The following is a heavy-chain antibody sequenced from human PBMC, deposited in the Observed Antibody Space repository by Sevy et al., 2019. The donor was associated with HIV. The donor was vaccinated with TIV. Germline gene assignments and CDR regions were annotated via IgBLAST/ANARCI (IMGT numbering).Heavy chain of an antibody. J-gene: IGHJ3*02. D-gene: IGHD4-4*01. CDR3: ARDTMTTITTKAFDI. CDR1: GDTFSSYA. V-gene: IGHV1-69*13. CDR2: TIPIFGTA. Sequence: ASVKVSCKASGDTFSSYAISWVRQAPGQGLEWMGGTIPIFGTANYAQKFQGRVTITADESTTTGYMELSSLRSEDTAVYYCARDTMTTITTKAFDIWGQGTMVTVSS.